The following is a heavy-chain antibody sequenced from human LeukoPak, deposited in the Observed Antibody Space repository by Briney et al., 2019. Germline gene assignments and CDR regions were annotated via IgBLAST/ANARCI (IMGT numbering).Heavy chain of an antibody. V-gene: IGHV1-18*01. CDR2: ISAYNGNT. J-gene: IGHJ3*02. CDR3: ARDSTIFGVATRDAFDI. Sequence: ASVKVSCKASGYTFTSYGISWVRQAPGQGLEWMGWISAYNGNTNYAQKLQGRVTMTTDTSTSTAYMELRSLRSDDTAVSYCARDSTIFGVATRDAFDIWGQGTMVTVSS. D-gene: IGHD3-3*01. CDR1: GYTFTSYG.